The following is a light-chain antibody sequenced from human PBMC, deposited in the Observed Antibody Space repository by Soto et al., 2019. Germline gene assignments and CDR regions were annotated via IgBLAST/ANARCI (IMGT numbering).Light chain of an antibody. CDR3: QQSYSTPWT. CDR1: QSISSY. J-gene: IGKJ1*01. V-gene: IGKV1-39*01. Sequence: DIQMTQSPSSLSASVGDRVTITCRASQSISSYLNWYQQKPGKAPKLPIYAASSLQSGVPSRFSGSGSGTDFTLTISRLQPEDFATYYCQQSYSTPWTFGQGTKVDSK. CDR2: AAS.